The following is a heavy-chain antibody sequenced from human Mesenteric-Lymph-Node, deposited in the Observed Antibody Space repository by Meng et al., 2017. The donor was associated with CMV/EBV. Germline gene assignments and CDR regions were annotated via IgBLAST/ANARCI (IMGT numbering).Heavy chain of an antibody. D-gene: IGHD1-14*01. CDR3: APTGRGVRDI. CDR1: GGTLSTHT. Sequence: SVKVSCKASGGTLSTHTFNWVRQAPGHGLEWMGRIIPFFDITNYTQKFQGRLLITADKSTSTAYMELSSLRSEDTAVYYCAPTGRGVRDIWGQGTMVTVSS. J-gene: IGHJ3*02. V-gene: IGHV1-69*02. CDR2: IIPFFDIT.